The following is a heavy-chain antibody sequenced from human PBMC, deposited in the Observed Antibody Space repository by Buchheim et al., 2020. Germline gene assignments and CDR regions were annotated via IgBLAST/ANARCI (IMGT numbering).Heavy chain of an antibody. CDR1: GFTFSSYA. Sequence: QVQLVESGGGVVQPGRSLRLSCAASGFTFSSYAMHWVRQAPGKGLEWVAVISYDGSNKYYADSVKGRFTISRDNSKNTLYLQMNSLRAEDTAVYYCAKDSEQLDYYYYYGMDVWGQGTT. CDR3: AKDSEQLDYYYYYGMDV. CDR2: ISYDGSNK. J-gene: IGHJ6*02. V-gene: IGHV3-30-3*01. D-gene: IGHD1-1*01.